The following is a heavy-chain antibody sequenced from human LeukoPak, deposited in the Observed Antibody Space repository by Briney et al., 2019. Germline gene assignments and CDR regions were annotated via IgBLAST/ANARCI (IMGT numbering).Heavy chain of an antibody. CDR3: ARDGVPGSYGYFWFDP. Sequence: ASVKVSFKASGYTFRAYYMHWVRQAPGQGLEWMGWINPNSGGTNYAQKFQGRVTMTRDTSISTAYMELSRLRSDDTAVYYCARDGVPGSYGYFWFDPWGQGTLVTVSS. V-gene: IGHV1-2*02. CDR2: INPNSGGT. CDR1: GYTFRAYY. J-gene: IGHJ5*02. D-gene: IGHD5-18*01.